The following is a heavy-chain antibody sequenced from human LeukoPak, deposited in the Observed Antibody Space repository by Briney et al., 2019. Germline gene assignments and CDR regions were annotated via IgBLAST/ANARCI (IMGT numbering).Heavy chain of an antibody. D-gene: IGHD3-22*01. CDR1: GFTFSSYE. Sequence: PGGSLRLSCAASGFTFSSYEMNWVRQAPGKGLEWVSYISSSGSTIYYAAPVKGRFTISRDNAKNSLYLQMNSRKAEDTAFYYCTREDSSGSREGFDYWGQGTLGTVSS. CDR3: TREDSSGSREGFDY. V-gene: IGHV3-48*03. J-gene: IGHJ4*02. CDR2: ISSSGSTI.